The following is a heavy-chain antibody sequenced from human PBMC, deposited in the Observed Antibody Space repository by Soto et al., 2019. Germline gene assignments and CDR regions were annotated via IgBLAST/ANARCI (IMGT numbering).Heavy chain of an antibody. Sequence: QLQLQESGPGLVKPSETLSLTCTVSGGSISSSSYYWGWIRQPPGKGLEWIGSIYYSGSTYYNPSLKSRVTISVDTSKNQFSLKLSSVTAADTAVYYCARRYYGYPYYFDYWGQGTLVTVSS. CDR2: IYYSGST. D-gene: IGHD3-10*01. J-gene: IGHJ4*02. CDR1: GGSISSSSYY. V-gene: IGHV4-39*01. CDR3: ARRYYGYPYYFDY.